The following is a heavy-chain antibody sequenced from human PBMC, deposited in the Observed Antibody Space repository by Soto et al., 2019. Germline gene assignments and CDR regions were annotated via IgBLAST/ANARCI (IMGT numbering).Heavy chain of an antibody. Sequence: EVRLLESGGGLVKPGGSLRLSCATSGLTFSNYAMSGVRQAPGGGLEWVSSMSGSSSTTYYADSVRGRFTISRDRSKNTLYLQMSSLRAEDTALYYCAKNQERELPRVIDFWGQGTLVTFSS. J-gene: IGHJ4*02. CDR2: MSGSSSTT. D-gene: IGHD1-7*01. CDR3: AKNQERELPRVIDF. V-gene: IGHV3-23*01. CDR1: GLTFSNYA.